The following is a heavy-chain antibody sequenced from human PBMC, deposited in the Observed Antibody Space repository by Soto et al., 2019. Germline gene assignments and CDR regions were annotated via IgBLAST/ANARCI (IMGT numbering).Heavy chain of an antibody. CDR3: AKSIAARLTWFDP. J-gene: IGHJ5*02. CDR2: IKQDGSEK. CDR1: GFTFSSYW. D-gene: IGHD6-6*01. Sequence: EVQLVESGGGLVQPGGSLRLSCAASGFTFSSYWMSWVRQAPGKGLEWVANIKQDGSEKYYVDSVKGRFTISRDNAKNSPYLQMNSLRDEDTAVYYCAKSIAARLTWFDPWGQGTLVTVSS. V-gene: IGHV3-7*01.